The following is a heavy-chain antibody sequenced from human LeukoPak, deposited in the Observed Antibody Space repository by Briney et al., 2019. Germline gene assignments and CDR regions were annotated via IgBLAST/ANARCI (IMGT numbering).Heavy chain of an antibody. CDR1: GYTFTGYY. D-gene: IGHD3-10*01. Sequence: APVKVSCKASGYTFTGYYMHWVRQAPGQGLEWMGWINPDSGGTIYAQNFQGRVTMTRDTSISTAYMELSSLRSDDTAVYYCARDLGDTYGSVGDFDYWGQGTLVTVSS. CDR3: ARDLGDTYGSVGDFDY. J-gene: IGHJ4*02. V-gene: IGHV1-2*02. CDR2: INPDSGGT.